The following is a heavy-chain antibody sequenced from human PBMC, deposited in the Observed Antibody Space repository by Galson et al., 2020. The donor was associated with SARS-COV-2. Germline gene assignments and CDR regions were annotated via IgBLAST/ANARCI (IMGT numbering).Heavy chain of an antibody. D-gene: IGHD1-26*01. V-gene: IGHV3-21*01. J-gene: IGHJ3*02. CDR1: GFTFSSYG. Sequence: AGGSPRLSCAASGFTFSSYGMTWVRQAPGKGLEWVSSISRSSDYIYYADSVKGRFTISRDNAKNSLNLQMNSLRAEDTAMYYCASLWEGAFDIWGQGTMVTVSS. CDR2: ISRSSDYI. CDR3: ASLWEGAFDI.